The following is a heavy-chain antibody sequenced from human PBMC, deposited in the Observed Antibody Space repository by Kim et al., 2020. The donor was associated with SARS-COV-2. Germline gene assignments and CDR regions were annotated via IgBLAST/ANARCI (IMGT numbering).Heavy chain of an antibody. CDR1: GYTFISYT. V-gene: IGHV7-4-1*02. CDR3: AREYSRGGYYGY. CDR2: ISTNTGNP. Sequence: ASVKVSCKASGYTFISYTMNWVRQAPGQGLEWMGWISTNTGNPTYAQGFTGRFVFSVDTSVSTAYLQITNLKAEDTAVYYCAREYSRGGYYGYWGQGTLVTVSS. D-gene: IGHD3-10*01. J-gene: IGHJ4*02.